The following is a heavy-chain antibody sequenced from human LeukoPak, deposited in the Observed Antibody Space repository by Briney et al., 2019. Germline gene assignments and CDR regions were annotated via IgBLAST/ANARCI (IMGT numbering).Heavy chain of an antibody. Sequence: PGGSLRLSCAASGFTFSSYGMHWVRQAPGKGLEWVAVISYDGSNKYYADPVKGRFTISRDNSKNTLYLQMNSLRAEDTAVYYCAKGGSLDYDFWSGYGGYFDYWGQGTLVTVSS. D-gene: IGHD3-3*01. CDR3: AKGGSLDYDFWSGYGGYFDY. J-gene: IGHJ4*02. CDR1: GFTFSSYG. V-gene: IGHV3-30*18. CDR2: ISYDGSNK.